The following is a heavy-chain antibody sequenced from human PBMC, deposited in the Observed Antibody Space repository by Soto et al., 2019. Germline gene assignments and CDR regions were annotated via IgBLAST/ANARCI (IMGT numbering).Heavy chain of an antibody. CDR2: IYYSGST. CDR1: GGSIISSSYY. Sequence: SETLSLTCTVSGGSIISSSYYWGWIRQPPGKGLEWIGSIYYSGSTYYNPSLKSRVTISVYTSKNQFSLKLSSVTAADTAVYYCARLNLGIRQYYYYYYGMDVWGQGTTVTVSS. D-gene: IGHD7-27*01. CDR3: ARLNLGIRQYYYYYYGMDV. J-gene: IGHJ6*02. V-gene: IGHV4-39*01.